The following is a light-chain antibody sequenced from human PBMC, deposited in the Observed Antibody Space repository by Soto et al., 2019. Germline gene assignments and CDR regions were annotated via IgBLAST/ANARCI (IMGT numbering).Light chain of an antibody. Sequence: DIELTQSPGTLSLSPGERVTLYCRASQSVSSNYLAWYQKKPGQAPRVLIYGASSMATGIPNRFSGSVSGAEFTLTISRLEPEDFAVYYCQQYTTSPFTFGPGTKVDIK. V-gene: IGKV3-20*01. CDR2: GAS. J-gene: IGKJ3*01. CDR3: QQYTTSPFT. CDR1: QSVSSNY.